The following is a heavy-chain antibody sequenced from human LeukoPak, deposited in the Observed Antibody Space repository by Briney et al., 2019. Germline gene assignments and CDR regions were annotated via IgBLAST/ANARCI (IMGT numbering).Heavy chain of an antibody. Sequence: GGSLRLSCAASGFTFSTYGMHWVRQAPGTGLEWVSVISGSGRYIYYGDSVRGRFTISRDNAKNSVLLEINSLRVEDTAVYYCATGLEDSNIDYWGQGTLVTVSS. CDR3: ATGLEDSNIDY. CDR1: GFTFSTYG. J-gene: IGHJ4*02. V-gene: IGHV3-21*01. CDR2: ISGSGRYI.